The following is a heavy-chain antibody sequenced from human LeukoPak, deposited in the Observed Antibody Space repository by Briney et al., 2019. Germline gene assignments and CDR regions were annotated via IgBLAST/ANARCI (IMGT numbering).Heavy chain of an antibody. CDR3: ARDLDPYYYDSSGYYSFFDY. Sequence: ASVKVSCKTSGYIFTSYGITWVRQAPGQGLEWMGWIRCNNGNTNYAQKLQGRVTMTTDTSTSTAYMELRSLRSDDTAVYYCARDLDPYYYDSSGYYSFFDYWGQGTLVTVSS. CDR2: IRCNNGNT. V-gene: IGHV1-18*01. J-gene: IGHJ4*02. D-gene: IGHD3-22*01. CDR1: GYIFTSYG.